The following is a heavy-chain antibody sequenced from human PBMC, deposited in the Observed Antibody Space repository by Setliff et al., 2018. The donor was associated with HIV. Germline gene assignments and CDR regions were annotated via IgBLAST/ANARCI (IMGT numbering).Heavy chain of an antibody. Sequence: SVKVSCKASGGTFSTFSSSAISWVRQAPGQGLEWMGGVIPIFGTPKYPQKFQGGVTITADDSTTTAYMELSRLKPDDTAIYYCATALTANWNYEPHFDYWGQGSLVTVSS. CDR3: ATALTANWNYEPHFDY. CDR2: VIPIFGTP. J-gene: IGHJ4*02. V-gene: IGHV1-69*13. CDR1: GGTFSTFSSSA. D-gene: IGHD1-7*01.